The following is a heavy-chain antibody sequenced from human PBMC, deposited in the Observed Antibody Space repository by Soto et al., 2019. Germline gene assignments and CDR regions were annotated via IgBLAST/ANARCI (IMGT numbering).Heavy chain of an antibody. D-gene: IGHD3-3*01. V-gene: IGHV3-11*01. CDR1: GFPSSDSY. CDR2: ISGSGDTI. J-gene: IGHJ4*02. Sequence: GGSLRLSCAPSGFPSSDSYMTWIRQAPGKGLEWISYISGSGDTIYYADSVKGRFTVSRDNAKNSLYLQMNSLRAEDTAVYYCASDPYYDVSEYWGQGSSVTLAS. CDR3: ASDPYYDVSEY.